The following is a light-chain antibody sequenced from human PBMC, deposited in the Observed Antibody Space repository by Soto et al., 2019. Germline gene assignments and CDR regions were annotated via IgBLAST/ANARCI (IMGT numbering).Light chain of an antibody. CDR1: QSVPSNY. CDR3: QQYGSSPRT. CDR2: QAS. J-gene: IGKJ2*01. V-gene: IGKV3-20*01. Sequence: EIVLTQSPGTLSLSPGDRATLSCRTSQSVPSNYLAWYQQNPGQAPRLLIYQASNRAGGIPDRFSGSGSGTDFTLTISRLEPEEFAVYYCQQYGSSPRTFGQGTKVEIK.